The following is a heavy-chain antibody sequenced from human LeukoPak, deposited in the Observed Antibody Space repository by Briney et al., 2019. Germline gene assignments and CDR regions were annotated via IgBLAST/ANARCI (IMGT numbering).Heavy chain of an antibody. CDR2: IYSGGIT. Sequence: GGSLRLSCAASGFTVTTNYMSWVRQAPGKGLEWVSVIYSGGITYYADSVKGRFTISRDSSKNTLYLQMNSLRVEDTAVYYCARRRSSGSNWGQGTLVTVSS. D-gene: IGHD6-19*01. V-gene: IGHV3-66*02. CDR3: ARRRSSGSN. CDR1: GFTVTTNY. J-gene: IGHJ4*02.